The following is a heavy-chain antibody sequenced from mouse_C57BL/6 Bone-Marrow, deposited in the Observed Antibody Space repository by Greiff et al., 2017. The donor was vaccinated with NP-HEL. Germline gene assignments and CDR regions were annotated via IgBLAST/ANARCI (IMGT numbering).Heavy chain of an antibody. CDR2: INPYNGGT. CDR3: ARWGTTAHAY. V-gene: IGHV1-19*01. Sequence: VQLQQSGPVLVKPGASVKMSCKASGYTFTDYYMNWVKQSHGKSLEWIGVINPYNGGTSYNQKFKGKATLTVDKSSSTAYMELNSLTSEDSAVYYCARWGTTAHAYWGQGTLVTVSA. J-gene: IGHJ3*01. D-gene: IGHD1-2*01. CDR1: GYTFTDYY.